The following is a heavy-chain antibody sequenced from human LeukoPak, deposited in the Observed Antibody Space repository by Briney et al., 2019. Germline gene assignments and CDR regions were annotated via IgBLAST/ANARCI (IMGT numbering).Heavy chain of an antibody. D-gene: IGHD4-11*01. CDR1: GGSVSNSDYY. J-gene: IGHJ4*02. V-gene: IGHV4-39*01. CDR2: IYYTGSG. CDR3: ARQVTTTRGYLDS. Sequence: SETLTLTCTVSGGSVSNSDYYWAWIRQPPGKGLEWIGSIYYTGSGYSNQSLQSRVTLSVDTSKNHFSLSLTSVTAADPAVYYRARQVTTTRGYLDSWGQGTLVTVSS.